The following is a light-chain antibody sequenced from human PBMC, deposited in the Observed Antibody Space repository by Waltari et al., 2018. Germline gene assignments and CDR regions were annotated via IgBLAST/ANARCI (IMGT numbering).Light chain of an antibody. V-gene: IGKV3-20*01. J-gene: IGKJ1*01. CDR3: QKYGSLPAT. Sequence: EIVLTQSPGSLSLSPGDSAPRSCRASQSVSRSLAWYQQKPGQAPRLLIHDASIRATGIPDRFRGSGSGTDFSLTISRLEPEDFAVYYCQKYGSLPATFGQGTKVEIK. CDR2: DAS. CDR1: QSVSRS.